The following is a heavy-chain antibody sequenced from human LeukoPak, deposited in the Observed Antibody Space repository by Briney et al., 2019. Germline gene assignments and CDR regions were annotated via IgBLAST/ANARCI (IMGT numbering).Heavy chain of an antibody. Sequence: ASVKVSCKASGYTFINYGITWVRQAPGQGLEWMGRISTYNGNTNYAQKLQVRVTMTTDTSTSTAYMELRSLTSDDTAVYYCARDKAVTTELTQYFQHWGQGTLVTVSS. CDR2: ISTYNGNT. D-gene: IGHD4-11*01. V-gene: IGHV1-18*01. CDR1: GYTFINYG. CDR3: ARDKAVTTELTQYFQH. J-gene: IGHJ1*01.